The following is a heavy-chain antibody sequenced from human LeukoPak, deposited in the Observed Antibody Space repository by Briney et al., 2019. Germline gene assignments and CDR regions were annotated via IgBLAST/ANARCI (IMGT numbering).Heavy chain of an antibody. J-gene: IGHJ4*02. CDR2: INHSGST. D-gene: IGHD2-2*01. CDR3: ARGPGYCRSTSCIYYYFDY. Sequence: SETLSLTCAVYGGSFSGYYWSWIRQPPGKGLEWIGEINHSGSTNYNPSLKSRVTISVDTSKNQFSLKLSSVSAADTAVYYCARGPGYCRSTSCIYYYFDYWGQGTLVTVSS. CDR1: GGSFSGYY. V-gene: IGHV4-34*01.